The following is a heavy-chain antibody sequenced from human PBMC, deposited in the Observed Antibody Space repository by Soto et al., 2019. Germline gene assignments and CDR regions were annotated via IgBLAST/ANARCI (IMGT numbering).Heavy chain of an antibody. CDR1: GFTFNNFA. J-gene: IGHJ6*02. CDR3: ARDTRTGYCSGVSCYYYGMDV. Sequence: GGSLRLSCEASGFTFNNFAMNWVRQAPGKGLEWVSSISSNENYIYYADSVRGRFTISRDNAKNSLHLQMNSLRAEDTAVYYCARDTRTGYCSGVSCYYYGMDVWGQGTTVTVSS. CDR2: ISSNENYI. V-gene: IGHV3-21*01. D-gene: IGHD2-15*01.